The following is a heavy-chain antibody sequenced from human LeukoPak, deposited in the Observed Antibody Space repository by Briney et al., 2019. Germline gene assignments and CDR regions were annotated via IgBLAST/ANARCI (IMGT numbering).Heavy chain of an antibody. Sequence: PSETLSLTCSVSGGSISSSSYYWGWIRQPPGKGLEWIGSIFYGGRTYYNPSLKSRVTISVDTSKNQFSLKLSSVTAADTAVYYCALIPGQMTTVVSLDYWGQGTLVTVSS. CDR2: IFYGGRT. D-gene: IGHD4-23*01. V-gene: IGHV4-39*01. CDR1: GGSISSSSYY. J-gene: IGHJ4*02. CDR3: ALIPGQMTTVVSLDY.